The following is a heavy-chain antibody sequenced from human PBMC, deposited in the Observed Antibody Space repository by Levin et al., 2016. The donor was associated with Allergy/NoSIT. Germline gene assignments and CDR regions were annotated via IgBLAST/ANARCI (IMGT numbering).Heavy chain of an antibody. CDR3: ARDEAGTCNT. D-gene: IGHD3/OR15-3a*01. Sequence: RQAPGKGLEWIGNIYHSGSTYFNPSLKSRVTMSVDTSKNQFSLRLTSVTAADTAVYYCARDEAGTCNTWGRGILVTVSS. CDR2: IYHSGST. J-gene: IGHJ5*02. V-gene: IGHV4-38-2*02.